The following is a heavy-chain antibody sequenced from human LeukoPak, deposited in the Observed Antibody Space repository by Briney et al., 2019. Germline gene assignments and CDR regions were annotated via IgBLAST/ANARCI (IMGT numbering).Heavy chain of an antibody. CDR1: GYSFDYYW. CDR3: ARRLCSGGSCYYFDY. D-gene: IGHD2-15*01. J-gene: IGHJ4*02. Sequence: GESLKISCKASGYSFDYYWIAWVRQMPGKGLEWMGMIYPGDSDTRYSPSFQGQVTISADKSTSTASLQWSSLKASDTAMYYCARRLCSGGSCYYFDYWGQGTLVTVSS. V-gene: IGHV5-51*01. CDR2: IYPGDSDT.